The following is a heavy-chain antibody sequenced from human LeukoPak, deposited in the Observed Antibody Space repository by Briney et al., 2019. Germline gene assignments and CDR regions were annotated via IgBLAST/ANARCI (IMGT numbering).Heavy chain of an antibody. CDR2: IDYSGRA. Sequence: SETLSLTCTVSGGSLTNYYWTWLRQPPGKGLEWIGYIDYSGRANYSPSLKSRVTISLDTSNNQFSLKFNSVTAADTAVYYCARALATMFFDYWGQGTLVAVST. CDR1: GGSLTNYY. V-gene: IGHV4-59*01. CDR3: ARALATMFFDY. J-gene: IGHJ4*02. D-gene: IGHD5-12*01.